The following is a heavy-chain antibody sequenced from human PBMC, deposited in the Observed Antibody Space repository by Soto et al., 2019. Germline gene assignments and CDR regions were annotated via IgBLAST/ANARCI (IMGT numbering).Heavy chain of an antibody. Sequence: SVKVSCKASGFTCTSSAVQCVVRARGQRLEWIGWIVVGSGNTNYAQKFQERVTITRDMSTSTAYMELSSLRSEDTAVYYCAAKVDSSGRTLDYWGQGTLVTVSS. CDR1: GFTCTSSA. CDR2: IVVGSGNT. J-gene: IGHJ4*02. D-gene: IGHD3-22*01. CDR3: AAKVDSSGRTLDY. V-gene: IGHV1-58*01.